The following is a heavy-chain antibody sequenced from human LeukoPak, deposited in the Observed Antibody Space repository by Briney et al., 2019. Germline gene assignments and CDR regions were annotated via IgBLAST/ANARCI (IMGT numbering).Heavy chain of an antibody. D-gene: IGHD1-1*01. Sequence: SETLSLTCTVSGGSISSYYWSWIRQPPGKGPEWIGSHYHTGRIYHNPSLNSRVTISVDTSKNQFSLKLSSVTDADTAVYYCARDGSDNWGLFDNWGRGTLVTVSS. V-gene: IGHV4-59*12. CDR1: GGSISSYY. CDR2: HYHTGRI. CDR3: ARDGSDNWGLFDN. J-gene: IGHJ4*02.